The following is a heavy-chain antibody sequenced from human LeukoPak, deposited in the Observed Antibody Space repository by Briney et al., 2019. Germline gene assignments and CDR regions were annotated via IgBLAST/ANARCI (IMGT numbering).Heavy chain of an antibody. V-gene: IGHV4-4*07. CDR2: IYTSGST. CDR1: GGSISSYY. Sequence: SETLSLTCTVSGGSISSYYWSWIRQPAGKGLEWIGRIYTSGSTNYNPSLKSRVTTSVDTSKNQFSLKLSSVTAADTAVYYCARDGVVSRWGYYYYGMDVWGQGTTVTVSS. CDR3: ARDGVVSRWGYYYYGMDV. J-gene: IGHJ6*02. D-gene: IGHD2-21*01.